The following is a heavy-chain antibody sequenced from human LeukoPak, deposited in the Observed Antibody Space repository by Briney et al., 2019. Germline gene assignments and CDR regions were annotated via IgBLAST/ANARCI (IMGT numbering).Heavy chain of an antibody. J-gene: IGHJ4*02. D-gene: IGHD3-10*01. Sequence: PGRSLRLSCAASGFTFSSYAMHWVRQAPGKGLEWVAVISYDGSNKYYADSVKGRFTISRDNSKNTLYLQMNSLRAEDTAVYYCAGDYYGSGSYQDYWGQGTLVTVSS. V-gene: IGHV3-30*04. CDR1: GFTFSSYA. CDR3: AGDYYGSGSYQDY. CDR2: ISYDGSNK.